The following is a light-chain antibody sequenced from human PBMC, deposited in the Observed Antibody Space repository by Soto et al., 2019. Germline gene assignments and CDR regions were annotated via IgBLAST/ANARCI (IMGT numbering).Light chain of an antibody. CDR1: SSDIGRYNH. Sequence: QSVLTQPASVSGSPGQSITISCTGTSSDIGRYNHVSWYQQYPGKAPKLMIYEVNNRPSGVSDRFSGSKSGNTASLTLSGLQTEDEANYYCSSYTTTDTLIFGGGTQLTVL. J-gene: IGLJ2*01. V-gene: IGLV2-14*01. CDR2: EVN. CDR3: SSYTTTDTLI.